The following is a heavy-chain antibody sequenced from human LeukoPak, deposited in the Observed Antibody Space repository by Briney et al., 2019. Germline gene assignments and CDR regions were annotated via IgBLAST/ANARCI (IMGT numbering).Heavy chain of an antibody. J-gene: IGHJ4*02. CDR3: ARVGTGYRMFTIDY. V-gene: IGHV4-34*01. CDR1: GGSFSGYY. Sequence: SETLSLTCAVYGGSFSGYYWSWIRQPPGKGLEWIGEINHSGSTNYNPSLKSRVTISVDTSKNQFSLKLSSVTAADTAVYYCARVGTGYRMFTIDYWGQGTLVTVSS. D-gene: IGHD3/OR15-3a*01. CDR2: INHSGST.